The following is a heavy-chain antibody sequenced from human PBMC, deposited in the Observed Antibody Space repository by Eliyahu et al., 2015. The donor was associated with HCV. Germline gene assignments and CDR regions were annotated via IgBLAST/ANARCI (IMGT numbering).Heavy chain of an antibody. V-gene: IGHV3-74*03. CDR1: GFTNYLW. J-gene: IGHJ4*02. CDR3: ARDTYLWD. Sequence: EVHLVESGGGFVQPGGSLXLACAXSGFTNYLWMHWVRQAPGKGLVWVSRLTSDGRAEYADSVKGRFTISRDHAKNTLFLQMNSLRAEDTAVYYCARDTYLWDWGQGTLVTVSS. CDR2: LTSDGRA. D-gene: IGHD3-10*01.